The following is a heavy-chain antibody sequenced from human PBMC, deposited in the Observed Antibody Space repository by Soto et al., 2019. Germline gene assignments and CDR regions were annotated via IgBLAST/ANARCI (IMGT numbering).Heavy chain of an antibody. D-gene: IGHD5-12*01. V-gene: IGHV4-61*08. Sequence: SETLSLTCIFSVGSVVSGAYYWSWIRQPPGSALEWIGYIQYSGDTNYNSSLKSRVTISVDRSRNRLSLKLTSVTAADTAFYYCARHDYADRTFDLWGQGTKVTVSS. J-gene: IGHJ3*01. CDR3: ARHDYADRTFDL. CDR1: VGSVVSGAYY. CDR2: IQYSGDT.